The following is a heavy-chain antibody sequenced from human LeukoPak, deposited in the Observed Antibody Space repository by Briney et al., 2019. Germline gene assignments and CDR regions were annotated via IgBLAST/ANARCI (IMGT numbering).Heavy chain of an antibody. CDR3: AKGAYGSGSYYPYYYYGMDV. D-gene: IGHD3-10*01. Sequence: PGGSLRLSCAASGFTFSCYAMSWVRQAPGKGLEWVSAISGSGGSTYYADSVKGRFTISRDNSKNTLYLQMNSLRAEDTAVYYCAKGAYGSGSYYPYYYYGMDVWGQETTVTVSS. J-gene: IGHJ6*02. CDR2: ISGSGGST. V-gene: IGHV3-23*01. CDR1: GFTFSCYA.